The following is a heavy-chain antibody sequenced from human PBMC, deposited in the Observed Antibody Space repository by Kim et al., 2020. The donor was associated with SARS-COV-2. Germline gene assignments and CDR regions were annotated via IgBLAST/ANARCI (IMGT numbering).Heavy chain of an antibody. V-gene: IGHV3-30*04. J-gene: IGHJ4*02. CDR2: ISYDGSNK. D-gene: IGHD1-26*01. Sequence: GGSLRLSCAASGFTFSSYAMHWVRQAPGKGLEWVAVISYDGSNKYYADSVKGRFTISRDNSKNTLYLQMNSLRAEDTAVYYCARGHCGSCSDFDYWGQGTLVTVSS. CDR3: ARGHCGSCSDFDY. CDR1: GFTFSSYA.